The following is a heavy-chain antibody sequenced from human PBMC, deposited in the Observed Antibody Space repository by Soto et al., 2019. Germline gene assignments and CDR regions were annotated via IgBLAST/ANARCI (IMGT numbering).Heavy chain of an antibody. CDR2: ISGHNGET. V-gene: IGHV1-18*01. CDR3: ATTDNSAWVFDK. CDR1: GYIFSNYG. D-gene: IGHD4-4*01. J-gene: IGHJ4*02. Sequence: QFQLVQSGGEVKKPGASVKVPCKASGYIFSNYGISWVRQAPGQGLEWMGWISGHNGETKYAQKFQGRVTKTTDTSTNTAYLEVRGLRSGDTATYYCATTDNSAWVFDKWGQGTLVTVSS.